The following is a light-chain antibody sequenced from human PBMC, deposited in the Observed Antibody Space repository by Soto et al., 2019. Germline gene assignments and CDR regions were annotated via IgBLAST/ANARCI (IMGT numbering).Light chain of an antibody. J-gene: IGKJ2*01. CDR2: GAS. CDR3: QQYGSLPGT. V-gene: IGKV3-20*01. Sequence: EIVLTQSPGTLSLSLGERATLSCRASQSVRNNYLAWYQQKPGQAPRLLIYGASSRATGIPDRFSGSGSGTDFTLTISRLEPEDLSVYSCQQYGSLPGTFGQGTKLEIK. CDR1: QSVRNNY.